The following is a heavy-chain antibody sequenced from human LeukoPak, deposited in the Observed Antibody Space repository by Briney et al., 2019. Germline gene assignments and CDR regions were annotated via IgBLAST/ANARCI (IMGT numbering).Heavy chain of an antibody. D-gene: IGHD3-10*01. CDR1: GFTFSSYW. V-gene: IGHV3-7*01. CDR3: ARDKEKGGSGSKFDY. J-gene: IGHJ4*02. CDR2: IKQDASEK. Sequence: GGSLRLSCAASGFTFSSYWMSWVRQAPGKGLEWVANIKQDASEKNYLDSVKGRFTISRDNAKNSLYLQMNSLRAEDTAVYYCARDKEKGGSGSKFDYWGQGTLVTVSS.